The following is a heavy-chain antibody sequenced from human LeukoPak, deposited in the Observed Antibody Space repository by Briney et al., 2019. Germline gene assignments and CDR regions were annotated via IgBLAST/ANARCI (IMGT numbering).Heavy chain of an antibody. V-gene: IGHV3-74*01. CDR3: ARASPLVALGY. CDR2: IYTDGSST. Sequence: PGGSLRLSCAASGFTFSSYWMHWVRQAPGKGLVWVSRIYTDGSSTTYADSVKGRVTTSRDTAKNTLYLQIKSVRAQETAVYYCARASPLVALGYWGQGNPVTVSS. CDR1: GFTFSSYW. D-gene: IGHD5-12*01. J-gene: IGHJ4*02.